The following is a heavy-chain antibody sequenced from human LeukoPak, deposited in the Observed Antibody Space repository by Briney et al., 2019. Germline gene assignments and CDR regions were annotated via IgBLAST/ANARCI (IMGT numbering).Heavy chain of an antibody. Sequence: GGSLRLSCAASGFTLSSYEMTWVRQAPGKGLEWVSYISSSGSTIYYADSVKGRFTISRDNAKNSLYLQMNSLRAEDTAVYYCARDGGDSSGWTQGWFDPWGQGTLVTVSS. CDR3: ARDGGDSSGWTQGWFDP. D-gene: IGHD6-19*01. CDR1: GFTLSSYE. J-gene: IGHJ5*02. CDR2: ISSSGSTI. V-gene: IGHV3-48*03.